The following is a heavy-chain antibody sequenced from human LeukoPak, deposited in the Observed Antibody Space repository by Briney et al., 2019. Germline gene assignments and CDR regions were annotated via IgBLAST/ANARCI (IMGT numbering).Heavy chain of an antibody. Sequence: PSETLSLTCAVSGGSISSSYWWSWVRQPTGKGLEWIGEIYHSGSTNYNPSLKSRVTMSVDKSKNQFSLKLGSVTAADTAVYYCARVEYFDYIWGSYKYWGQGTLVTVSS. J-gene: IGHJ4*02. CDR3: ARVEYFDYIWGSYKY. CDR1: GGSISSSYW. V-gene: IGHV4-4*02. CDR2: IYHSGST. D-gene: IGHD3-16*01.